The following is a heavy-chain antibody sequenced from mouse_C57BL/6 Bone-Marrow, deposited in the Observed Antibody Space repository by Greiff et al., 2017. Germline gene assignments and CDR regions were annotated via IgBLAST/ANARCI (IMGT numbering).Heavy chain of an antibody. J-gene: IGHJ1*03. D-gene: IGHD1-1*01. CDR1: GFSLTSYG. CDR2: IWRGGST. V-gene: IGHV2-5*01. CDR3: AKMGNSGSSYPYWYFDV. Sequence: VQLQQSGPGLVQPSQSLSITCTVSGFSLTSYGVHWVRQSPGKGLEWLGVIWRGGSTDYNAAFMSRLSITKDNSKSQVFFKMNSLQADDTAIYDCAKMGNSGSSYPYWYFDVGGTGTTVTVSS.